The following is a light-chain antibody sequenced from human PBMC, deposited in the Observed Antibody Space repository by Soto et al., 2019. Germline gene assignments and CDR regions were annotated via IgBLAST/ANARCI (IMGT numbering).Light chain of an antibody. Sequence: DIQMTQSPSSLSASVGARVTITCRASQSISSYLNWYQHKTGKAPKVLIYGTSSLQSGVPSRFSGSGSGTDFTLTISSLQPEDFATYYCQQSYSVPWTFGQGTKVDIK. V-gene: IGKV1-39*01. CDR2: GTS. CDR1: QSISSY. J-gene: IGKJ1*01. CDR3: QQSYSVPWT.